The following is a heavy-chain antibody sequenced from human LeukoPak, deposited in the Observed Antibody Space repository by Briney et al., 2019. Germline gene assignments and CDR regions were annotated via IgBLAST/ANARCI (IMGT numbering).Heavy chain of an antibody. Sequence: LETLSLTCTVSGGSISSYYWRWIRQPPGKGLEWIGYIYYSGSTNYNPSLKSRVTISVDTSKNQFSLKLSSVTAADTAVYYCARVYRSRITIFGVVIIPSWFDPWGQGTLVTVSS. CDR3: ARVYRSRITIFGVVIIPSWFDP. D-gene: IGHD3-3*01. CDR2: IYYSGST. J-gene: IGHJ5*02. V-gene: IGHV4-59*01. CDR1: GGSISSYY.